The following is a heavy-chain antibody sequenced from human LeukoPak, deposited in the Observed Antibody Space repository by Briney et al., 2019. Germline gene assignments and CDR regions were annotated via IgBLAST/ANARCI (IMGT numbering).Heavy chain of an antibody. CDR2: INTDSSDI. D-gene: IGHD2-2*01. J-gene: IGHJ4*02. CDR3: ARDTFQPGLIDS. Sequence: PGGSLRLSCAASGFTFSSYAMSWVRQAPGKGLEWVSYINTDSSDIHYADSVKGRFTISRDNARNTLYLQLSSLRAEDSAVYYCARDTFQPGLIDSWGQGTLVTVSS. CDR1: GFTFSSYA. V-gene: IGHV3-21*05.